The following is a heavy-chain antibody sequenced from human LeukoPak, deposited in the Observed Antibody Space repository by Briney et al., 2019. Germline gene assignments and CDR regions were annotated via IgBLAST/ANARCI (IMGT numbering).Heavy chain of an antibody. CDR2: ISGSGGST. V-gene: IGHV3-23*01. CDR1: GFTFSSYA. D-gene: IGHD2-21*02. J-gene: IGHJ4*02. Sequence: GGSLRLSCAASGFTFSSYAMSWVRQAPGKGLEWVSAISGSGGSTYYADSVKGRFTISRDNSKNTLCLQMNSLRAEDTAVYYCAKPPIYCGGDCPYDYWGQGTLVTVSS. CDR3: AKPPIYCGGDCPYDY.